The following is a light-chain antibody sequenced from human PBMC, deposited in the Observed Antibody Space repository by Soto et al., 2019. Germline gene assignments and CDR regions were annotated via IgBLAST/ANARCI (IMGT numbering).Light chain of an antibody. V-gene: IGKV3-15*01. CDR2: GAS. CDR3: QQYNNWPPKYT. Sequence: EIVMTQSPATLSVSPGERATLSCRASQSVSSNLAWYQQKPGQAPMLLIYGASTRATAILARFSGSGSGTVCTLTISILQSEDFAVYYCQQYNNWPPKYTFGQGTKLEIK. J-gene: IGKJ2*01. CDR1: QSVSSN.